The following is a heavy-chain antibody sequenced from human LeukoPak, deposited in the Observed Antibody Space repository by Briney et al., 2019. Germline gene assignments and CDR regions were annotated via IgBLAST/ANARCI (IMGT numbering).Heavy chain of an antibody. D-gene: IGHD3-3*01. V-gene: IGHV4-34*01. CDR3: ARERRNYDFWSGQYYYYYYMDV. CDR1: GGSFSGYY. CDR2: INHSGST. Sequence: KSSETLSLTCAVYGGSFSGYYWSWIRQPPGKGLEWIGEINHSGSTNYNPSLKSRVTISVDTSKNQFSLKLSSVTAADTAVYYCARERRNYDFWSGQYYYYYYMDVWGKGTTVTVSS. J-gene: IGHJ6*03.